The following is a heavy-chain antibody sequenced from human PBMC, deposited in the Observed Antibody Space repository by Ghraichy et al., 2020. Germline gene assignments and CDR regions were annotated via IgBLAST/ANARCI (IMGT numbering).Heavy chain of an antibody. D-gene: IGHD5-24*01. Sequence: SETLSLTCTVSGGSISSGGYYWSWIRQHPGKGLEWIGYIYYSGSTYYNPSLKSRVTISVDTSKNQFSLKLSSVTAADTAVYYCARAVEMATMGGDFDYWGQGTLVTVSS. V-gene: IGHV4-31*03. CDR3: ARAVEMATMGGDFDY. CDR1: GGSISSGGYY. J-gene: IGHJ4*02. CDR2: IYYSGST.